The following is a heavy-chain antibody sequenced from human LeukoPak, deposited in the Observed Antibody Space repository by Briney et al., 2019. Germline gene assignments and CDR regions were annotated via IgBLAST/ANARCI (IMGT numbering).Heavy chain of an antibody. J-gene: IGHJ4*02. Sequence: GGSLRLSCAASGFTFSDYYMSWIRQAPGKGLEWVSYISNSGSTIYYADSVKGRFTISRDNAKNSLYLQMNSLRAEDTAIYYCAKGLPATLLDYWGQGTLVTVSS. CDR1: GFTFSDYY. V-gene: IGHV3-11*01. D-gene: IGHD2-2*01. CDR2: ISNSGSTI. CDR3: AKGLPATLLDY.